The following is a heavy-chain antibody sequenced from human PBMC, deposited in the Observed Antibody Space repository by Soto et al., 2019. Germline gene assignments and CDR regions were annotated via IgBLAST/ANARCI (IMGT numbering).Heavy chain of an antibody. J-gene: IGHJ6*02. D-gene: IGHD2-2*01. CDR1: GFTFSSYW. Sequence: GGSLRLSCAASGFTFSSYWMHWVRQAPGKGLVWVSRISGDGSSTTYADSVKGRFTISRDNAKNSLYLQMNSLRAEDTAVYYCARDPNIVLVPAALRSYYYYYGMDVWGQGTTVTVSS. CDR2: ISGDGSST. CDR3: ARDPNIVLVPAALRSYYYYYGMDV. V-gene: IGHV3-74*01.